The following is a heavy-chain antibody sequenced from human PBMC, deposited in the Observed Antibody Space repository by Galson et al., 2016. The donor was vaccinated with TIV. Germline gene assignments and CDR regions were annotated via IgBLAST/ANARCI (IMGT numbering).Heavy chain of an antibody. CDR3: ARTTGAGVAARVLFDF. CDR2: IIPIFGLA. Sequence: SVKVSCKASGGAFISHGISWVRQAPGQGLEWMGGIIPIFGLANYAQKFQGRVTITADDSTRTAYMKLSSLRFDDTAVYYCARTTGAGVAARVLFDFWGLGTLVTVSS. D-gene: IGHD6-6*01. V-gene: IGHV1-69*13. J-gene: IGHJ4*02. CDR1: GGAFISHG.